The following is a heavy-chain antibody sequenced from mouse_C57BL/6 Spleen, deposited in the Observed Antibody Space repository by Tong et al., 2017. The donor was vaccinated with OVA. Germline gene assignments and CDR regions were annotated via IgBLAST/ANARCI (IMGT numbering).Heavy chain of an antibody. J-gene: IGHJ4*01. CDR2: IYPGNSDT. CDR1: GYTFTSHW. Sequence: EVQLQESGTVLARPGALVKMSCKTSGYTFTSHWMHWVKQRPGQGLEWIGAIYPGNSDTSYNQKFKGKAKLTAVTSASTAYMELSSLTNEDSAVYYCTRKVYYGYDYYAMDYWGQGTSVTVSS. CDR3: TRKVYYGYDYYAMDY. D-gene: IGHD2-2*01. V-gene: IGHV1-5*01.